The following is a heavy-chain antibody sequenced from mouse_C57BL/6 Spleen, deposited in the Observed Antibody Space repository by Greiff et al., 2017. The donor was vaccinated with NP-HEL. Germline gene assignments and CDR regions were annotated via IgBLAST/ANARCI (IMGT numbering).Heavy chain of an antibody. CDR1: GFTFSDYY. CDR2: INYDGSST. J-gene: IGHJ2*01. D-gene: IGHD2-5*01. CDR3: ARVYSNYYFDY. V-gene: IGHV5-16*01. Sequence: EVMLVESEGGLVQPGSSMKLSCTASGFTFSDYYMAWVRQVPEKGLEWVANINYDGSSTYYLDSLKSRFIISRDNAKNILYLQMSSLKSEDTATYYCARVYSNYYFDYWGQGTTLTVSS.